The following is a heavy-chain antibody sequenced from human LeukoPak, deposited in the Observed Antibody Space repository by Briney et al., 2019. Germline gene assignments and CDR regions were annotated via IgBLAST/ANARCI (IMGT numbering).Heavy chain of an antibody. J-gene: IGHJ4*02. CDR1: GFTFSSYS. CDR3: ASHRGFSPVESGY. CDR2: ISSSSSYI. Sequence: GGSLRLSCAASGFTFSSYSMNWVRQAPGKGLEWVSSISSSSSYIYYADSVKGRFTISRDNAKNSLYLQMNSLRAEDTAVYYCASHRGFSPVESGYWGQGTLVTVSS. D-gene: IGHD3-3*01. V-gene: IGHV3-21*01.